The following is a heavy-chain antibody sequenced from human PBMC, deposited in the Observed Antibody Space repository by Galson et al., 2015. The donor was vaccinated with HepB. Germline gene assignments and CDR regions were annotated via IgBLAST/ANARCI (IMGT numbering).Heavy chain of an antibody. V-gene: IGHV3-30*18. D-gene: IGHD3-22*01. J-gene: IGHJ3*02. CDR1: GFTFSTYG. CDR3: AKHLRDTSGYYWDDVFDI. CDR2: LSKDGSDE. Sequence: SLRLSCAASGFTFSTYGIHWVRQAPGKGLEWVAFLSKDGSDEYYADSVKGRFTISRDNSKNTLYMQMNSLRAEDTAVYFCAKHLRDTSGYYWDDVFDIWGQGTKVIVSS.